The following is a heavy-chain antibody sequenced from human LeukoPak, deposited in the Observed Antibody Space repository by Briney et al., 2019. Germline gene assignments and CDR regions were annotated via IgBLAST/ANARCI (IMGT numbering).Heavy chain of an antibody. CDR3: ARASRGYSYGSLYYYYMDV. CDR2: IYYSGST. V-gene: IGHV4-61*01. J-gene: IGHJ6*03. CDR1: GYSVSSGYY. D-gene: IGHD5-18*01. Sequence: SETLSLTCTVSGYSVSSGYYWGWIRQPPGKGLEGIGYIYYSGSTNYNPSLKSRVTISVDTSKNQFSLKLSSVTAADTAVYYCARASRGYSYGSLYYYYMDVWGKGTTVTVSS.